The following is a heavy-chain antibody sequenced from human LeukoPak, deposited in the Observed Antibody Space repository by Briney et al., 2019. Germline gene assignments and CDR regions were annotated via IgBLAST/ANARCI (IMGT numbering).Heavy chain of an antibody. D-gene: IGHD6-19*01. CDR1: GDNFNNYW. Sequence: GESLKISCKGFGDNFNNYWIVWVRQLPGKGLEWMGVIYLGDSETRYRPSFQGQVTISADKSIGTAYLQWSSLKASDTATYYCARHWAVAGHFDYWGQGTLVTVSS. J-gene: IGHJ4*02. V-gene: IGHV5-51*01. CDR3: ARHWAVAGHFDY. CDR2: IYLGDSET.